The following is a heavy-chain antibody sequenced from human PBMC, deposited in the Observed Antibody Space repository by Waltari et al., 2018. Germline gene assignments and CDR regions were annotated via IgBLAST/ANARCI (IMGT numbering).Heavy chain of an antibody. J-gene: IGHJ5*02. CDR1: GFTVSSYA. CDR3: AKDHRGGSYPGSWFDP. D-gene: IGHD1-26*01. Sequence: EVQLVESGGGLVQPGGSLRLSCAASGFTVSSYAMSWVRQATGKGLEWVSAIRGSGGSTYYADSVKGRFTISRDNSKNTLYLQMNSLRAEDTAVYYCAKDHRGGSYPGSWFDPWGQGTLVTVSS. CDR2: IRGSGGST. V-gene: IGHV3-23*04.